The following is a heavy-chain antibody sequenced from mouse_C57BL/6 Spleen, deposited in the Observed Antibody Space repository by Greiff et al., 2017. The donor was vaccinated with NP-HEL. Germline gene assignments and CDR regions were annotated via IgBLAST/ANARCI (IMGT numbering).Heavy chain of an antibody. D-gene: IGHD1-1*01. V-gene: IGHV5-4*01. CDR3: ARDRDYGSSPSGY. J-gene: IGHJ4*01. CDR2: ISDGGSYT. CDR1: GFTFSSYA. Sequence: EVKLMESGGGLVKPGGSLKLSCAASGFTFSSYAMSWVRQTPEKRLEWVATISDGGSYTYYPDNVKGRFTISRDNAKNNLYLQMSHLKSEDTAMYYCARDRDYGSSPSGYWGQGTSVTVSS.